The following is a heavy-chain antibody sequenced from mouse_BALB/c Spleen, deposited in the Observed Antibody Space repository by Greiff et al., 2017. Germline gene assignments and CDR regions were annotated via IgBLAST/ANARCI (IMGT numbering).Heavy chain of an antibody. J-gene: IGHJ4*01. D-gene: IGHD1-1*01. Sequence: EVQVVESGGGLVQPGGSLRLSCATSGFTFTDYYMSWVRQPPGKALEWLGFIRNKANGYTTEYSASVKGRFTISRDNSQSILYLQMNTLRAEDSATYDCARVAPYYYGSSYYAMDYWGQGTSVTVSS. V-gene: IGHV7-3*02. CDR3: ARVAPYYYGSSYYAMDY. CDR1: GFTFTDYY. CDR2: IRNKANGYTT.